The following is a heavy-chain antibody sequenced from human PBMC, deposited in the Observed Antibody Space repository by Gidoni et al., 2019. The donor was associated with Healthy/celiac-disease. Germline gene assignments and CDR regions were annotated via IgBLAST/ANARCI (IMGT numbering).Heavy chain of an antibody. CDR2: IYYSGST. J-gene: IGHJ4*02. Sequence: QLQLQESGPGLVKPSETLSLTCTVSGGSISSSSYYWGWIRQPPGKGLEWIGSIYYSGSTYYNPSLKSRVTISVDTSKNQFSLKLSSVTAADTAVYYCARGGADPARELPFDYWGQGTLVTVSS. CDR1: GGSISSSSYY. CDR3: ARGGADPARELPFDY. V-gene: IGHV4-39*07. D-gene: IGHD3-16*01.